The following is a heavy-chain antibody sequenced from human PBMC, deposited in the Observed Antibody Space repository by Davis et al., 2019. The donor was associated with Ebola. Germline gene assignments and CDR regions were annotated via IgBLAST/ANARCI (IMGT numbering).Heavy chain of an antibody. Sequence: SETLSLTCTVSGGSIISSSSYWGWIRQPPGKGLEWIGSIYYSGSTYYNPSLKSRVTISVDTSKNQFSLKLSSVTAADTAVYYCARRIAAAGIYYYYYGMDVWGQGTTVTVSS. CDR3: ARRIAAAGIYYYYYGMDV. J-gene: IGHJ6*02. D-gene: IGHD6-13*01. V-gene: IGHV4-39*01. CDR2: IYYSGST. CDR1: GGSIISSSSY.